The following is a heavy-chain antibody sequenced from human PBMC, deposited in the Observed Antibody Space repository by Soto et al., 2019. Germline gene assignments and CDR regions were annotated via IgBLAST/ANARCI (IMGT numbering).Heavy chain of an antibody. CDR2: ISSTGNTI. J-gene: IGHJ4*02. V-gene: IGHV3-48*01. Sequence: GGSLRLSCAASGFTFSSYGMNWVRQAPGKGLEWASHISSTGNTIYYGDSVKGRFTISRDNAKNSLYLKMSSLSAEDTAVYYCASFVDYWGQGALVTVPQ. CDR3: ASFVDY. CDR1: GFTFSSYG.